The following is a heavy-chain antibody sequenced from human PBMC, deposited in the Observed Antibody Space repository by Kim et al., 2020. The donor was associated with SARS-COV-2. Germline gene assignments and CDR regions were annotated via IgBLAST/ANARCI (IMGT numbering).Heavy chain of an antibody. Sequence: ASVKVSCKAAGYTFTRYDINWVRQAPGQGFEWMGGMNPNCGNAHYAQKFQGRVTMTADDSTSTAYMELSGLRFEDTAFYYCARRVFTAILAVPIHYYGV. D-gene: IGHD2-21*02. CDR1: GYTFTRYD. J-gene: IGHJ6*01. V-gene: IGHV1-8*01. CDR3: ARRVFTAILAVPIHYYGV. CDR2: MNPNCGNA.